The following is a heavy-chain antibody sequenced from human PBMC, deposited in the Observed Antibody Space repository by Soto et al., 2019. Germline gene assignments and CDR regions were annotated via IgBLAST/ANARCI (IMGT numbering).Heavy chain of an antibody. J-gene: IGHJ6*02. CDR2: VIPLFLTA. D-gene: IGHD2-15*01. Sequence: VQLVQSGAEVKKPGSSVKVSCEASGGNFNNYTISWVRQAPGHGLEWMGGVIPLFLTASYSQTFQGRVTITAERSTSAVYMELSSLRYEDTGVYYCQLRSVHFDDGGFPSCYYGLDVGGQGTTVTVS. CDR1: GGNFNNYT. V-gene: IGHV1-69*06. CDR3: QLRSVHFDDGGFPSCYYGLDV.